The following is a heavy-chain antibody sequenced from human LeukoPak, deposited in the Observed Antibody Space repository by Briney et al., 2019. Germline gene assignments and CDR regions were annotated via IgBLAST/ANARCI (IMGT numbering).Heavy chain of an antibody. CDR1: GGSFSGYY. J-gene: IGHJ4*02. CDR2: INHSGST. CDR3: ARAGLNCCGGSCYNLDY. Sequence: SETLSLTCAVYGGSFSGYYWSWIRQPPEKGLEWIGEINHSGSTNYNPSLKSRVTISVDTSKNQFSLKLSSVTAADTAVYYGARAGLNCCGGSCYNLDYWGQGTLVTVSS. V-gene: IGHV4-34*01. D-gene: IGHD2-15*01.